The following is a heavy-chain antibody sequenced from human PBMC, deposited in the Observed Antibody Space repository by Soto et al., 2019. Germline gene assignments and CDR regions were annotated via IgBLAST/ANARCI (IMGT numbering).Heavy chain of an antibody. CDR2: IGGRGGST. J-gene: IGHJ3*02. D-gene: IGHD6-19*01. V-gene: IGHV3-23*01. CDR1: GFTFSSYA. CDR3: AKDVAGSGWEDAFDI. Sequence: EVQLLESAGGLVQPGGSLRLSCAASGFTFSSYAMSWVRQAPGKGLAWVSAIGGRGGSTYYADSVKGRFTISRDNSKNTLYLQMNSLRAEDTAVYYCAKDVAGSGWEDAFDIWGQGTMVTVSS.